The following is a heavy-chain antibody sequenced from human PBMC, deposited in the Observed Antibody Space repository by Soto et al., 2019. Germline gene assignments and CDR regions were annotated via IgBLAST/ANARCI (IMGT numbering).Heavy chain of an antibody. D-gene: IGHD3-10*01. CDR2: INPRGGST. Sequence: QVQLVQSGAEVKKPGASVKVSCKASGYTFTSHHMHWVRQVPGEVLEWMGMINPRGGSTNYPQKFQGRVTMTRDTSTSTVYMELRSLRSEDTGVYYCCRLDYGQGYWGQGTMVTVSS. V-gene: IGHV1-46*01. CDR3: CRLDYGQGY. J-gene: IGHJ4*02. CDR1: GYTFTSHH.